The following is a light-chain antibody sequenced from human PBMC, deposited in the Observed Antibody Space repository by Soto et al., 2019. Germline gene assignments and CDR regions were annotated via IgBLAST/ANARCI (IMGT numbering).Light chain of an antibody. CDR1: QTISSG. V-gene: IGKV1-5*03. CDR2: KAS. Sequence: DIQMTQSPSTLSGSVGDRVTITCRASQTISSGLAWYQQKPGKAPKLLIYKASTLKSGVPSRFSGSGSGTEFTLTISSLQPDDVATYYCQQYNSYSEAFGQGTKVELK. CDR3: QQYNSYSEA. J-gene: IGKJ1*01.